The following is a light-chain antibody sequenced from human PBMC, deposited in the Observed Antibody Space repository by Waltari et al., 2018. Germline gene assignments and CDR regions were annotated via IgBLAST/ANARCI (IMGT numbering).Light chain of an antibody. CDR3: QQYYEWPPLT. Sequence: PATLSVSPGERATLSCRASQSVRSNLAWYQQKPGQPPRLLIHGASTRATGIPARFSGSGSGTEFTLTISSMQSEDFALYYCQQYYEWPPLTFGGGTKVEIK. CDR2: GAS. V-gene: IGKV3-15*01. CDR1: QSVRSN. J-gene: IGKJ4*01.